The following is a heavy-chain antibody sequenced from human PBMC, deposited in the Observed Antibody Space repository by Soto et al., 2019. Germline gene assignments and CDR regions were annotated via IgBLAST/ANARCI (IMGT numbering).Heavy chain of an antibody. Sequence: QVQLVESGGGVVQPGRSLRLSCAASGFTFSSYAMHWVRQAPGKGLEWVAVISYDGSNKYYAPSVKGRFTISRDNAXTTLYLQLTTLRSADTAVYYCARDFVIVGATTGRALAQGTLVTVSS. D-gene: IGHD1-26*01. V-gene: IGHV3-30-3*01. CDR1: GFTFSSYA. J-gene: IGHJ5*02. CDR2: ISYDGSNK. CDR3: ARDFVIVGATTGRA.